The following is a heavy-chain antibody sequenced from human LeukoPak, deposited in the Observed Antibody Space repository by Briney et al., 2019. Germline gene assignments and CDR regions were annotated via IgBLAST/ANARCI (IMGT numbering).Heavy chain of an antibody. CDR3: ARSTPPIYYYDSSGYSHFDY. CDR2: INPSGGST. V-gene: IGHV1-46*01. D-gene: IGHD3-22*01. J-gene: IGHJ4*02. Sequence: ASVKVSCKASGYTFTGYYMHWVRQAPGEGREWMGIINPSGGSTSYAEKFQGRVTMTRDTSTSTVYMELGSLRSEDTAVYYCARSTPPIYYYDSSGYSHFDYWGQGTLVTVSS. CDR1: GYTFTGYY.